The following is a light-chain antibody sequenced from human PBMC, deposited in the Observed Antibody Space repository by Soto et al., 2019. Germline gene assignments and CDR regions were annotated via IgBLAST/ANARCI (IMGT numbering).Light chain of an antibody. CDR2: DAS. CDR1: QSVSSY. J-gene: IGKJ5*01. V-gene: IGKV3-11*01. CDR3: QQRSHWLLP. Sequence: EIVLTQSPATLSLSPGERATLSCRARQSVSSYLAWYQQKPGQAPRLLIYDASNRATGIPARFSGSGSGTDVTLTISSLEFEDFAVYYCQQRSHWLLPFGQGTRLESK.